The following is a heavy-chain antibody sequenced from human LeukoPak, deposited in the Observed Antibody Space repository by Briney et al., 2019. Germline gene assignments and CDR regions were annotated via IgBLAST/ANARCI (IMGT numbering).Heavy chain of an antibody. Sequence: GGSLRLSCAASGFTFSSYWMSWVRQAPGKGLEWVANIKQEGSDKYYVDSVKVRFTISRGHAKNSLYLQMNSLRAEDTAVYYCARDPYDSSWGLCYFDYWGQGNLVTVSS. CDR2: IKQEGSDK. V-gene: IGHV3-7*04. D-gene: IGHD3-22*01. J-gene: IGHJ4*02. CDR3: ARDPYDSSWGLCYFDY. CDR1: GFTFSSYW.